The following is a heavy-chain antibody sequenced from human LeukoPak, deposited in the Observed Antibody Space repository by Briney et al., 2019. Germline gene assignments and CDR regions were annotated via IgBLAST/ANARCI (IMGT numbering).Heavy chain of an antibody. CDR1: GFTVSSNY. V-gene: IGHV3-23*01. CDR2: ISGSGGST. D-gene: IGHD1-26*01. Sequence: GGSLRLSCAASGFTVSSNYMSWVRQAPGKGLEWVSAISGSGGSTYYADSVKGRFTISRDNSKNTLYLQMNSLRAEDTAVYYCAKRGGSFYDPDYWGQGTLVTVSS. J-gene: IGHJ4*02. CDR3: AKRGGSFYDPDY.